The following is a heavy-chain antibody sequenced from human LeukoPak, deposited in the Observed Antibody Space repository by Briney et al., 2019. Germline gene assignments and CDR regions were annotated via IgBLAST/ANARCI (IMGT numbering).Heavy chain of an antibody. CDR2: ISDDGSRK. CDR1: GFTISFSG. J-gene: IGHJ4*02. CDR3: AKDRSTTWSFDY. V-gene: IGHV3-30*18. D-gene: IGHD6-13*01. Sequence: GGSLRLSCAASGFTISFSGMYWVRQAPGKGLEWVAFISDDGSRKYYADSVKGRFTISRDNSKNTLFLQMNSLRTGDTAVYYCAKDRSTTWSFDYWGQGTLVTVSS.